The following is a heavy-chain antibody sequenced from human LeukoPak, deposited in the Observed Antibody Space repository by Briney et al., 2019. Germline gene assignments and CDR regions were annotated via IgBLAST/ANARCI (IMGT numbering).Heavy chain of an antibody. J-gene: IGHJ3*02. CDR2: IYYSGST. CDR1: GGSISSYY. Sequence: PSETLSLTCTVSGGSISSYYWSWIRQPPGKGLEWIGYIYYSGSTNYNPSLKSRVTISVDTSKNQFSLKLSSVTAADTAVYYRARVRNDHDAFDIWGQGTMVTVSS. CDR3: ARVRNDHDAFDI. V-gene: IGHV4-59*01. D-gene: IGHD1-1*01.